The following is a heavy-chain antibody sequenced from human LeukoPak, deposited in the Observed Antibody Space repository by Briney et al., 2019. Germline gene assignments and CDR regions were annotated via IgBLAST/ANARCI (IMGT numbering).Heavy chain of an antibody. CDR1: GFTFSSYA. J-gene: IGHJ6*04. CDR3: ARDRAYGSGSYSNYYYYYGMDV. D-gene: IGHD3-10*01. V-gene: IGHV3-30*04. Sequence: GESLRLSCAASGFTFSSYAMHWVRQAPGKGLEGVAVISYDGSNKYYAHSVKGRFTISRDNSKNTLYLQMNRLRAEDTAVYYCARDRAYGSGSYSNYYYYYGMDVWGKGTTVTVSS. CDR2: ISYDGSNK.